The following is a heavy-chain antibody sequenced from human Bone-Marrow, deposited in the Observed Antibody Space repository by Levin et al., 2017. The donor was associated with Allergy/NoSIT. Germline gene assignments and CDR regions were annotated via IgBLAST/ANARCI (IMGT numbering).Heavy chain of an antibody. V-gene: IGHV3-74*01. CDR2: INSDGSST. CDR1: GFTFSSYW. D-gene: IGHD6-13*01. CDR3: ARDPLSWSSGQAFDI. J-gene: IGHJ3*02. Sequence: GGSLRLSCAASGFTFSSYWMHWVRQAPGKGLVWVSRINSDGSSTSYADSVKGRFTISRDNAKNTLYLQMNSLRAEDTAVYYCARDPLSWSSGQAFDIWGQGTMVTVSS.